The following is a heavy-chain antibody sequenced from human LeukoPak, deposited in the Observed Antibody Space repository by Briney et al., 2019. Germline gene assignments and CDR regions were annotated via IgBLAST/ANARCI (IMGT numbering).Heavy chain of an antibody. CDR1: GGSISSYY. CDR2: IYYSGST. J-gene: IGHJ3*02. Sequence: SETLSLTCTVSGGSISSYYWGWIRQPPGKGLEWIGSIYYSGSTYYNPSLKSRVTISVDTSKNQFSLKLSSVTAADTAVYYCARVDSSGWLNIWGQGTMVTVSS. D-gene: IGHD6-19*01. V-gene: IGHV4-39*07. CDR3: ARVDSSGWLNI.